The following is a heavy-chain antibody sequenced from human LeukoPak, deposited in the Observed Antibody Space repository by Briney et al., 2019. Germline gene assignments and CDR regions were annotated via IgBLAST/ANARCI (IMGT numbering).Heavy chain of an antibody. CDR2: IRYDGTNK. J-gene: IGHJ4*02. Sequence: GGSLRLSCAASGFTVSSNYMSWVRQAPGKGLEWVAFIRYDGTNKYYADSVKGRFTISRDNSKNTLYLQMNSLRAEDTAMYYCAKDSAYYYDSSGYYYDWGQGTLVTVSS. D-gene: IGHD3-22*01. CDR1: GFTVSSNY. V-gene: IGHV3-30*02. CDR3: AKDSAYYYDSSGYYYD.